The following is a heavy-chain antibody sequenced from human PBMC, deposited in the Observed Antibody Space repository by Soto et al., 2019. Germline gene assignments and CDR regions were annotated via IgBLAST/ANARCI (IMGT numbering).Heavy chain of an antibody. CDR3: ARRGAVAGHDVFDI. Sequence: SETLSLSCTVSGGSISSSSYYWGWIRQPPGKGLEWIGSIYYSGSTYYNPSLKSRVTISVDTSKNQFSLKLSSVTAADTAVYYCARRGAVAGHDVFDIWGQGTMVTVSS. D-gene: IGHD6-19*01. CDR2: IYYSGST. J-gene: IGHJ3*02. V-gene: IGHV4-39*01. CDR1: GGSISSSSYY.